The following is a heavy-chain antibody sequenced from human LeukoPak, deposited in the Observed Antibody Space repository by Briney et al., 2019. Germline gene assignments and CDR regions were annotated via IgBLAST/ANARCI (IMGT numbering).Heavy chain of an antibody. D-gene: IGHD6-19*01. J-gene: IGHJ5*02. CDR3: ARSIAVAARDWFDP. V-gene: IGHV4-59*01. CDR1: GGSISSYY. Sequence: PSETLSLTCTVSGGSISSYYWSWIRQPPGKGLEWIGYIYYSGSTNYNPSLKSRVTISVDTSKNQFSLKLSSVTAADTAVYYCARSIAVAARDWFDPWGQGTLVTVSS. CDR2: IYYSGST.